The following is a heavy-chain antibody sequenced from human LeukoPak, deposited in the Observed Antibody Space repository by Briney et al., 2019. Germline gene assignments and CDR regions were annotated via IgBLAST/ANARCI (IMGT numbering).Heavy chain of an antibody. CDR2: SDPNSGVT. CDR1: GYSFTSYY. D-gene: IGHD3-22*01. CDR3: ARANAYDNKGYSPEMRY. J-gene: IGHJ4*02. Sequence: ASVQVSCKTSGYSFTSYYIHWLRQAPGQGFEWLGWSDPNSGVTKYEHFQHRITMTTSTSVRTAYMELRRLTSDDTAVYYCARANAYDNKGYSPEMRYWGQGTMVTV. V-gene: IGHV1-2*07.